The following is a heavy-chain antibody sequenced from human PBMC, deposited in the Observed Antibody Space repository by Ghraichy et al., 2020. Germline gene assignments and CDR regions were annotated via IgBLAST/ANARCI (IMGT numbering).Heavy chain of an antibody. CDR1: GFTFSSYW. CDR3: ARANLGEMATMRAFDI. Sequence: GGSLRLSCAASGFTFSSYWMHWVRQAPGKGLVWVSRINSDGSSTSYADSVKGRFTISRDNAKNTLYLQMNRRRAEDTAVYYCARANLGEMATMRAFDIWGQGKMVTVSS. V-gene: IGHV3-74*01. J-gene: IGHJ3*02. CDR2: INSDGSST. D-gene: IGHD5-24*01.